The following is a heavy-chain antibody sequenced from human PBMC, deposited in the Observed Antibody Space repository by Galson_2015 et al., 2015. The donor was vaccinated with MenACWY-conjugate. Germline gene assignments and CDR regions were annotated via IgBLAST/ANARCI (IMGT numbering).Heavy chain of an antibody. V-gene: IGHV3-74*03. CDR3: ARDGGGGTPFDC. CDR1: GFTIGRYW. Sequence: SLRLACAASGFTIGRYWIHWVRQVPGTGPVWISCITVDATNTEFADSVKGRFALSRANARNTVYLQMNSLTAEDTAVYYCARDGGGGTPFDCWGQGTLVTVSS. CDR2: ITVDATNT. J-gene: IGHJ4*02. D-gene: IGHD1-26*01.